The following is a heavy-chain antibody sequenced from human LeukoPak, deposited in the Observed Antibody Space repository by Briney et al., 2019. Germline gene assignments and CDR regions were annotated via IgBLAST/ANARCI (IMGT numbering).Heavy chain of an antibody. V-gene: IGHV3-30*04. CDR1: GFTFSNYA. D-gene: IGHD4-17*01. Sequence: GRSLRLSCAASGFTFSNYALHWVRQAPGKGLEWVAVISFDGSNKYYADSVKGRFTISRDNSKNTLYLQMNSLRAEDTAVYFCARDPPNGDYYFDYWGQGTLVTVSS. CDR3: ARDPPNGDYYFDY. CDR2: ISFDGSNK. J-gene: IGHJ4*02.